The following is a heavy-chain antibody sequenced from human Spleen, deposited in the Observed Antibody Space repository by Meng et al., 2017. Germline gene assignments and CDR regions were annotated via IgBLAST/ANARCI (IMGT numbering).Heavy chain of an antibody. J-gene: IGHJ3*02. CDR3: ARVALAFDI. V-gene: IGHV3-20*04. Sequence: ETLSLPCAASGFTFSSYWMTWVRQAPGKGLEWVPVIDWNGANTAYADSVKGRFTISRDNAKNSLYLQMNSLRHEDTALYYCARVALAFDIWGQGTVVTVSS. CDR2: IDWNGANT. CDR1: GFTFSSYW.